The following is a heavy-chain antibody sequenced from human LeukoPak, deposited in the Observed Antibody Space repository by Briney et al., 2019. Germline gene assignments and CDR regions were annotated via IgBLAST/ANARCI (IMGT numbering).Heavy chain of an antibody. V-gene: IGHV3-66*02. Sequence: GGSLRPSCAASGFPVSNNYMTWVRQAPGKGLGGVSVIYRGGSTYYADSVKGRFTVSRDNSKNTLYLQMNSLRVEDTAVYHCARVTYYYDSSGETTYFDYWGQGTLVTVSS. CDR2: IYRGGST. CDR1: GFPVSNNY. D-gene: IGHD3-22*01. J-gene: IGHJ4*02. CDR3: ARVTYYYDSSGETTYFDY.